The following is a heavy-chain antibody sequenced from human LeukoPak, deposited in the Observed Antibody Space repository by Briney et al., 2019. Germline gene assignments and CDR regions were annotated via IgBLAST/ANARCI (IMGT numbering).Heavy chain of an antibody. Sequence: GASVKVSCKASGGTFSSYAISWVRQAPGQGLEWMGRIIPILGIANYAQKFQGRVTITADKSTSTAYMELSSLRSEDTAVYYCARGGSGIGAFDIWGQGTMVTVSS. CDR2: IIPILGIA. V-gene: IGHV1-69*04. CDR1: GGTFSSYA. D-gene: IGHD6-13*01. J-gene: IGHJ3*02. CDR3: ARGGSGIGAFDI.